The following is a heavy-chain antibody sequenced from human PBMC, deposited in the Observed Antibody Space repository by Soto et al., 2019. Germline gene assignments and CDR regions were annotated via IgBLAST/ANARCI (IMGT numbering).Heavy chain of an antibody. CDR1: GGSISSYY. D-gene: IGHD4-17*01. Sequence: PSETLSLTCTVSGGSISSYYWSWIRQPPGKGLEWIGYIYYSGSTYYNPSLKSRVTISVDRSKNQFSLKLSSVTAADTAVYYCARGMTTVTTFDYWGQGTLVTVSS. V-gene: IGHV4-59*12. CDR3: ARGMTTVTTFDY. CDR2: IYYSGST. J-gene: IGHJ4*02.